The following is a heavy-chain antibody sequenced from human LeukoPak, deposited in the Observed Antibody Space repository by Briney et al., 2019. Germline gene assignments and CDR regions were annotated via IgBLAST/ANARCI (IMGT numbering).Heavy chain of an antibody. CDR2: IDPKRGNT. CDR1: GYIFTNYE. Sequence: ASVKVSCQASGYIFTNYEINWVRQAAGQGLEWMGWIDPKRGNTVYAQKFRGRVTFTRDTSANTTYMELNSLGPEDTGLYYCVRAVTDADFSGGYPNWFDPWGQGTLVTVSS. V-gene: IGHV1-8*01. D-gene: IGHD3-3*01. CDR3: VRAVTDADFSGGYPNWFDP. J-gene: IGHJ5*02.